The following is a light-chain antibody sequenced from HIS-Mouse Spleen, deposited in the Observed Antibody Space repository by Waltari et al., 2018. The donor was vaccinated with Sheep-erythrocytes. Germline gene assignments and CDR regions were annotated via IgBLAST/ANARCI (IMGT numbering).Light chain of an antibody. CDR1: KDISNY. CDR2: DAS. Sequence: DIQMTQSPSSLSASVGNRVTITCQASKDISNYLNWYQQKLGKAPKLLIYDASNLETGVPSRFSGSGSGTDFTFTISSLQPEDIATYYCQQYDNLLTFGGGTKVEIK. V-gene: IGKV1-33*01. J-gene: IGKJ4*01. CDR3: QQYDNLLT.